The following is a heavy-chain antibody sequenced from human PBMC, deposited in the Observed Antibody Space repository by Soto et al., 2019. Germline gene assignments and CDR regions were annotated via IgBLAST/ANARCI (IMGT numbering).Heavy chain of an antibody. D-gene: IGHD2-15*01. Sequence: ASVKVSCKASGYTFTSYYMHWVRQAPGQGLEWMGIINPSGGSTSYAQKFQGRVTMTRDTSTSTVYMELSSLRSEDTAVYYCARDRCSGGSCYPIYGYNNVDVWGKASTVTVPS. CDR1: GYTFTSYY. J-gene: IGHJ6*03. V-gene: IGHV1-46*03. CDR3: ARDRCSGGSCYPIYGYNNVDV. CDR2: INPSGGST.